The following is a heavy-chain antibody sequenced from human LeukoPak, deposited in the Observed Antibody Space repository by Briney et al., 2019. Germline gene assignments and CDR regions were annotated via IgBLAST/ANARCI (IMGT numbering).Heavy chain of an antibody. CDR3: AKVKNWAFDI. Sequence: GGSLRLSCAASGFTFSSYAMSWVRQAPGKGLEWVSAISGSGGSTYYADSVKGRLTISRDNSKNTLYLQMSSLRAEDTAVYYCAKVKNWAFDIWGQGTMVTVSS. D-gene: IGHD1-1*01. CDR1: GFTFSSYA. V-gene: IGHV3-23*01. J-gene: IGHJ3*02. CDR2: ISGSGGST.